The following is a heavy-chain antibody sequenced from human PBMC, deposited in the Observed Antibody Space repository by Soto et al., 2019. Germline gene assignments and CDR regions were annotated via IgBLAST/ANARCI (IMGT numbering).Heavy chain of an antibody. CDR3: AKDRVTMIVVAPFDY. J-gene: IGHJ4*02. Sequence: QVQLVESGGGVVQPGRSLRLSCVASGFTFSSYGMHWVRQAPGKGLEWVAVISYDGSNKYYADSVKGRFAISRDNSKNTLYLQMNSLRAEDTAVYYCAKDRVTMIVVAPFDYWGQGTLVTVSS. D-gene: IGHD3-22*01. V-gene: IGHV3-30*18. CDR1: GFTFSSYG. CDR2: ISYDGSNK.